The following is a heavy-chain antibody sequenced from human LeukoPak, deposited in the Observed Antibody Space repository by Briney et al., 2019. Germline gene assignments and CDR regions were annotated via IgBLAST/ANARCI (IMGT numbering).Heavy chain of an antibody. D-gene: IGHD2-21*02. CDR1: GGTFSSYA. CDR2: INPNSGGT. J-gene: IGHJ4*02. V-gene: IGHV1-2*06. CDR3: ARHRVYCGGDCYQYFDY. Sequence: ASVKVSCTASGGTFSSYAISWVRQAPGQGLEWMGRINPNSGGTNYAQKFQGRVTMTRDTSISTAYMELSRLRSDDTAVYYCARHRVYCGGDCYQYFDYWGQGTLVTVSS.